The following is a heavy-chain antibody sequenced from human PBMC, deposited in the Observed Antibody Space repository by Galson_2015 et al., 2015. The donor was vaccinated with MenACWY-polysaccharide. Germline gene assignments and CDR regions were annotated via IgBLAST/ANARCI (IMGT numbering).Heavy chain of an antibody. Sequence: SGFTFSSYAMSWVRQAPGKGLEWVTSISGTGGDTYYADSVKGRFTISRDNSKNTLYLQMYSLRAEDTATYYCAHIMITFGGVANLDAFDVWGQGTMVTVSS. CDR2: ISGTGGDT. CDR1: GFTFSSYA. CDR3: AHIMITFGGVANLDAFDV. D-gene: IGHD3-16*01. J-gene: IGHJ3*01. V-gene: IGHV3-23*01.